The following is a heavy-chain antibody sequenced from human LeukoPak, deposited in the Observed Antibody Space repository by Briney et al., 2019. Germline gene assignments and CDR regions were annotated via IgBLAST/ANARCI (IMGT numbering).Heavy chain of an antibody. Sequence: SETLSLTCTVSGYSISSGYYWGWIRPPPGKGLEWIGSIYHSGSTYYNPSLKSRVTISVDTSKNQFSLKLSSVTAADTAVYYCARDLGASPSFPFDYWGQGTLVTVPS. CDR3: ARDLGASPSFPFDY. CDR2: IYHSGST. CDR1: GYSISSGYY. V-gene: IGHV4-38-2*02. J-gene: IGHJ4*02. D-gene: IGHD3-16*01.